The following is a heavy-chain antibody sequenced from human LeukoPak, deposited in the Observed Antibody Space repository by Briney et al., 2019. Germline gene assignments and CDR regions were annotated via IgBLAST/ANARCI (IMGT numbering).Heavy chain of an antibody. D-gene: IGHD2-2*01. CDR1: GGSFSGYY. V-gene: IGHV4-34*01. CDR3: ARGRRIVVVPAAYYYYYMDV. CDR2: INHSGST. J-gene: IGHJ6*03. Sequence: SETLSLTCAVYGGSFSGYYWSWIRQPPGKGLEWIGEINHSGSTNYNPSLKSRVTISVDTSKNQFSLKLSSVTAADTAVYYCARGRRIVVVPAAYYYYYMDVWGKGTTVTVSS.